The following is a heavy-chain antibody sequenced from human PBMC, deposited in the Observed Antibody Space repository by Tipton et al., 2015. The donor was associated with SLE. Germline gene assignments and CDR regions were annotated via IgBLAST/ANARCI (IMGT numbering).Heavy chain of an antibody. CDR1: GVSIGSSNYY. Sequence: TLSLTCTVSGVSIGSSNYYWGWIRQPPGKGLEWIGYISDGGGTNYNPSLKSRVTISVDPAKNQFSLKLTSVTAEDTAVYYCARSQRVQHNYYYYMDVWGKGTTVTVSS. CDR2: ISDGGGT. CDR3: ARSQRVQHNYYYYMDV. V-gene: IGHV4-61*05. D-gene: IGHD6-13*01. J-gene: IGHJ6*03.